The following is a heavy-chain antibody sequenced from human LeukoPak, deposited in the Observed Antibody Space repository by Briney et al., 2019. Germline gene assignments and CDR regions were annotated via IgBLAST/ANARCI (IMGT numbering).Heavy chain of an antibody. CDR1: GFIVSDAC. V-gene: IGHV3-15*07. CDR2: IQSKTDGGKT. D-gene: IGHD3-3*02. J-gene: IGHJ4*02. CDR3: TTGIRGD. Sequence: PGGSLRLSCAASGFIVSDACMNRVRQAPSKGLEWVGRIQSKTDGGKTDYAAPVKGRFTISRDDSKNTLYLQMNSLKTEDTAIYYCTTGIRGDWGQGTLVAVSS.